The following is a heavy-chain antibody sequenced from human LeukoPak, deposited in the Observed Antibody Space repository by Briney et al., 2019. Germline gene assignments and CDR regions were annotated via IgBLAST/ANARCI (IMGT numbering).Heavy chain of an antibody. CDR2: ISYDGSNK. J-gene: IGHJ5*02. D-gene: IGHD2-21*02. Sequence: GGSLRLSCAASGFTFSSYAMHWVRQAPGKGLEWVAVISYDGSNKYYADSVKGRFTISRDNSKNTLYLQMNSLRAEDTAVYYCARSRGHIVVVTAIIGWFDPWGQGTLVTVSS. CDR3: ARSRGHIVVVTAIIGWFDP. CDR1: GFTFSSYA. V-gene: IGHV3-30*04.